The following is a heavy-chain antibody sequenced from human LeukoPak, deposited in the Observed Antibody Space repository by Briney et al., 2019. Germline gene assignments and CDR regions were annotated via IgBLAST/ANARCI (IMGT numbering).Heavy chain of an antibody. D-gene: IGHD3-10*01. CDR3: ARDSYGSGVQGDY. CDR2: IMQDGSEK. CDR1: GFTFSSYW. V-gene: IGHV3-7*03. Sequence: PGGSLRLSCAASGFTFSSYWMSWVRQAPGKGLEWVANIMQDGSEKYYVDSVKGRFTISRDNAKNSLYLQMNSLRAEDTAVYYCARDSYGSGVQGDYWGQGTLVTVSS. J-gene: IGHJ4*02.